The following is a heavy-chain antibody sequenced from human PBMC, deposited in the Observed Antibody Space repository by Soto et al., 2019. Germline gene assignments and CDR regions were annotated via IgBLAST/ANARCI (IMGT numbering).Heavy chain of an antibody. V-gene: IGHV1-2*02. D-gene: IGHD3-9*01. Sequence: ASVKVSCKASGYTFTGYYMHWVRQAPGQGFEWMGRISPKSGGTNYAQKFEGRVTITWDTSLKTAYMELSSLISEDTAVYYCARPPGYISDWYYFDLWGQGTLVTVSS. CDR1: GYTFTGYY. J-gene: IGHJ4*02. CDR2: ISPKSGGT. CDR3: ARPPGYISDWYYFDL.